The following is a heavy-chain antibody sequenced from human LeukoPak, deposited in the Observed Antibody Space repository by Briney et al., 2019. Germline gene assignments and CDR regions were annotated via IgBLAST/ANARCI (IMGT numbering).Heavy chain of an antibody. V-gene: IGHV1-8*03. D-gene: IGHD3-22*01. CDR2: MNPNSGNT. Sequence: GASVKVSCKASGYTFTGYLMHWVRQATGQGLEWMGWMNPNSGNTGYAQKFQGRVTITRNTSISTAYMELSSLRSEDTAIYYCAKAIVVLISGQFWDSWGQGTLVTVSS. J-gene: IGHJ4*02. CDR3: AKAIVVLISGQFWDS. CDR1: GYTFTGYL.